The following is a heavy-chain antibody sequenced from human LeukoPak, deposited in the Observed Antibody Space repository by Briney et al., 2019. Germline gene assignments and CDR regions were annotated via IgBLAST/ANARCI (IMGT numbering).Heavy chain of an antibody. D-gene: IGHD6-19*01. V-gene: IGHV1-24*01. J-gene: IGHJ3*02. CDR2: FDPEDGEA. Sequence: VASVKVSCKVSGYTLIELSMHWVRQAPGKGLECMGGFDPEDGEAIYAQKFQGRVTMTEDTSTDTAYMELSSLKAEDTAVYFCAARRDTSVSGPGAFDIWGQGTMVTVSS. CDR3: AARRDTSVSGPGAFDI. CDR1: GYTLIELS.